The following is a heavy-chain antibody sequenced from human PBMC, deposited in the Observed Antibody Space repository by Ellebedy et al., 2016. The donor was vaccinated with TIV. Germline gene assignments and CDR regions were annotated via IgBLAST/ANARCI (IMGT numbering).Heavy chain of an antibody. Sequence: AASVKVSCKASGFSFTSHGINWVRQAPGQGLEWVGWISAYNGRTNYAQNFQGRVAITTDTSTTTAYMELSSLRSDDTAVYYCAKGALEAAGLFDHWGQGTPVTVSS. V-gene: IGHV1-18*04. CDR2: ISAYNGRT. CDR3: AKGALEAAGLFDH. CDR1: GFSFTSHG. J-gene: IGHJ5*02. D-gene: IGHD6-13*01.